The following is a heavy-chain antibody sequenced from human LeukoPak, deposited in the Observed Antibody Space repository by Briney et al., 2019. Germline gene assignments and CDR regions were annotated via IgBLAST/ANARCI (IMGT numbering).Heavy chain of an antibody. CDR2: IYYSGST. CDR3: ARAYSGYDYIFGS. CDR1: GGSISSHY. Sequence: SETLSLTCTVSGGSISSHYWSWIRQPPGQGLEWIGYIYYSGSTNYNPSLKSRVTIPVNTSKNQFSLKLSSVTAADTAVYYCARAYSGYDYIFGSWGQGTLVTVSS. D-gene: IGHD5-12*01. J-gene: IGHJ4*02. V-gene: IGHV4-59*11.